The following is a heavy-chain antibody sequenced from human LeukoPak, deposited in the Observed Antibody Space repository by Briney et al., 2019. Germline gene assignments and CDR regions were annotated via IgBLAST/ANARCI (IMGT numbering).Heavy chain of an antibody. V-gene: IGHV5-51*01. J-gene: IGHJ4*02. CDR2: IYPGDSDT. D-gene: IGHD5-18*01. Sequence: GESLKISFKDSGXSFTSYWIGWVRQMPGKGLEWMGIIYPGDSDTRYSPSFQGQVTISADKSINTAYLQWSSLKASDTAIYYCARRGEAMDPFDYWGQGTLVTVSS. CDR3: ARRGEAMDPFDY. CDR1: GXSFTSYW.